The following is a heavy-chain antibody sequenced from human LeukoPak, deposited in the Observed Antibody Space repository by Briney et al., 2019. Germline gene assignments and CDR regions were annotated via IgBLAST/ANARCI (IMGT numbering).Heavy chain of an antibody. J-gene: IGHJ4*02. CDR3: ARDRYGDGFAHFDY. CDR2: ITPSGGT. Sequence: ASVKVSCKASGYTFTSYAMHWVRQAPGQGLEWMGWITPSGGTNYPQKFQGRVAITRDTSITTAYVDLSSLTSDDTAVYYCARDRYGDGFAHFDYWGQGALVTVSS. D-gene: IGHD5-24*01. CDR1: GYTFTSYA. V-gene: IGHV1-2*02.